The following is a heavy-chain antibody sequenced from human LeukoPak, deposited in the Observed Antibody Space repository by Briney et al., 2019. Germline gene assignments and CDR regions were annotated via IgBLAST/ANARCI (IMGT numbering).Heavy chain of an antibody. CDR1: GGSISSYY. CDR2: IYYSGST. V-gene: IGHV4-59*08. D-gene: IGHD3-16*01. CDR3: ARLGQTEAFDI. Sequence: SETLSLTCTVSGGSISSYYWSWIRQPPGKGLEWIGYIYYSGSTNYNPSLKSRVTISVDTSKNQFSLKLSSVTAADTAVYYCARLGQTEAFDIWGQGTMVTVSS. J-gene: IGHJ3*02.